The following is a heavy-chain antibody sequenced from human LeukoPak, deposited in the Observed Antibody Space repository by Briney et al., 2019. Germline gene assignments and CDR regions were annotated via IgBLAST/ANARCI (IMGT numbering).Heavy chain of an antibody. CDR2: ISSSSSYI. Sequence: PGGSLRLSCAASGFTFSSYWMSWVRQAPGKGLEWVSSISSSSSYIYYADSVKGRFTISRDNAKNSLYLQMNSLRAEDTAVYYCASVTRGDAFDIWGQGTMVTVSS. J-gene: IGHJ3*02. D-gene: IGHD2-21*02. CDR1: GFTFSSYW. V-gene: IGHV3-21*01. CDR3: ASVTRGDAFDI.